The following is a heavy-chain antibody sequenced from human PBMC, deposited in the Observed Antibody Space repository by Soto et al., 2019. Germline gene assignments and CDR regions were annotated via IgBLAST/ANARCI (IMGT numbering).Heavy chain of an antibody. CDR2: INSDGSST. Sequence: PGGPLRLSCAASEFTSSSYWMHWVRQAPGKGLVWVSRINSDGSSTSYADSVKGRFTISRDNAKNTLYLQMNSLRAEDTAVYYCARGIFGPVVVPAAKYNWFDPWGQGTLITSPQ. CDR1: EFTSSSYW. J-gene: IGHJ5*02. CDR3: ARGIFGPVVVPAAKYNWFDP. D-gene: IGHD2-2*01. V-gene: IGHV3-74*01.